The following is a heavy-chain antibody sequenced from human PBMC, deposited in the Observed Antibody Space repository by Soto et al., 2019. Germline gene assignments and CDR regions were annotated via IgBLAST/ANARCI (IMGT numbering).Heavy chain of an antibody. CDR3: ARWDSSSSPLVGGMDV. CDR2: IWYDGSNK. V-gene: IGHV3-33*01. D-gene: IGHD6-6*01. CDR1: GFTFSSYG. J-gene: IGHJ6*02. Sequence: PGGSLRLSCAASGFTFSSYGMHWVRQAPGKGLEWVAVIWYDGSNKYYADSVKGRFTISRDNSKNTLYLQMNSLRAEDTAVYYCARWDSSSSPLVGGMDVWGQGTTVTVSS.